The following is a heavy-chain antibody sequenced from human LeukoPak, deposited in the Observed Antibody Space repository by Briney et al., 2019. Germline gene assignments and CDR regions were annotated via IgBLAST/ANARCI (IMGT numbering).Heavy chain of an antibody. V-gene: IGHV1-18*01. CDR1: GYTFTSYG. J-gene: IGHJ6*03. D-gene: IGHD4-23*01. CDR2: ISAYNGNT. CDR3: ARGATVVTLTGGPLTYYMDV. Sequence: ASVKVSCKASGYTFTSYGISWVQQAPGQGLEWMGWISAYNGNTNYAQKLQGRVTMTTDTSTSTAYMELRSLRSDDTAVYYCARGATVVTLTGGPLTYYMDVWGKGTTVTVSS.